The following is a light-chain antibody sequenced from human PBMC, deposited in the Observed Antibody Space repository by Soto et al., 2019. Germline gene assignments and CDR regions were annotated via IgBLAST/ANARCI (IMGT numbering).Light chain of an antibody. Sequence: EIVLTQSPGSLSLSPGQRATLSCRASQSVDTTFFAWYQKKPGQAPRLLIYGASKRATGIPDRFSGSGSGTDFTLIISRLEPEAFAVYYCQPYMTSVTVGQGTKVEIK. J-gene: IGKJ1*01. CDR1: QSVDTTF. V-gene: IGKV3-20*01. CDR3: QPYMTSVT. CDR2: GAS.